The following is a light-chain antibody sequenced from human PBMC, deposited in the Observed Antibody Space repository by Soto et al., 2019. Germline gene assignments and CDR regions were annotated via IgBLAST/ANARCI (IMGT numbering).Light chain of an antibody. Sequence: QAVVTKEPSLTVSPGGTVTLTCASSTGAVTSGYYPNWLQQKPGQAPRALIYSTGNKHSWTPARFSGSLLGGKAALTLSGVQPEDEAEYYCLLYHGGARVFGGGTKLTVL. J-gene: IGLJ3*02. CDR2: STG. V-gene: IGLV7-43*01. CDR3: LLYHGGARV. CDR1: TGAVTSGYY.